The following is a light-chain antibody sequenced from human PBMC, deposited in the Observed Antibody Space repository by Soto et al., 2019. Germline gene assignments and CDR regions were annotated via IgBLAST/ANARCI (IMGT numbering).Light chain of an antibody. CDR3: QQYNSYWT. Sequence: DIPMTQSPSTLSASVGDRDTIPCRASQSISSWLAWYQQKPGKAPKLLIYDASSLESGVPSRFSGSGSGTEFTLTISSLQPDDFATYYCQQYNSYWTFGQGTKVDIK. CDR2: DAS. CDR1: QSISSW. V-gene: IGKV1-5*01. J-gene: IGKJ1*01.